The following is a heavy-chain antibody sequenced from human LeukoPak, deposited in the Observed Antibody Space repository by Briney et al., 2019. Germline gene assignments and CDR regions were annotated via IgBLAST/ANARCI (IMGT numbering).Heavy chain of an antibody. D-gene: IGHD2-2*02. CDR1: GFTFSSYG. V-gene: IGHV3-30*18. CDR3: AKDLVAPATAILDY. J-gene: IGHJ4*02. Sequence: LWGSLRLSCAASGFTFSSYGMHWIRQAPGKGLEWVAVISYDGSNKYYADSVKGRFTISRDNSKNTLYLQMNSLRAEDTAVYYCAKDLVAPATAILDYWGQGTLVTVSS. CDR2: ISYDGSNK.